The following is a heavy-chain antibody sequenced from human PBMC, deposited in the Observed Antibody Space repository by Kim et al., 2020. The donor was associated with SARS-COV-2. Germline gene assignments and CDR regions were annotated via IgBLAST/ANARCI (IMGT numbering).Heavy chain of an antibody. V-gene: IGHV4-59*01. D-gene: IGHD5-12*01. CDR1: DGSMSSYY. CDR3: AGAGRWLQFPGEY. CDR2: IYDSGT. J-gene: IGHJ4*02. Sequence: SETLSLTCTVSDGSMSSYYWSWIRQPPGKGLEWIDYIYDSGTYYNPSLKSRVTISVDTSKNQFSLKLSSVTAADTAVYYCAGAGRWLQFPGEYWGQGTLVTVSS.